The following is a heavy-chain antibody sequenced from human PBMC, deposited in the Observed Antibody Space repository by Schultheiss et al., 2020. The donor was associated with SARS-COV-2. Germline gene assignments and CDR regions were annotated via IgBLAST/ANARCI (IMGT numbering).Heavy chain of an antibody. CDR2: INPNSGGT. J-gene: IGHJ4*02. CDR1: GYTFTGYY. CDR3: AREGADYGGNSHDY. V-gene: IGHV1-2*02. D-gene: IGHD4-23*01. Sequence: ASVKVSCKASGYTFTGYYMHWVRQAPGQGLEWMGWINPNSGGTNYAQNFQGRVTMTRDTSISTAYMELRSLRSDDTAVYYCAREGADYGGNSHDYWGQGTLVTVSS.